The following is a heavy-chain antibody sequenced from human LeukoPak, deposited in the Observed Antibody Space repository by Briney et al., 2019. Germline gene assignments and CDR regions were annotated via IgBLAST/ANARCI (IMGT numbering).Heavy chain of an antibody. D-gene: IGHD1-7*01. J-gene: IGHJ4*02. CDR1: GGSFSGYY. V-gene: IGHV4-34*01. Sequence: PSETLSLTCAVYGGSFSGYYWSWIRQPPGKGLEWIGEINHSGRNNYNPSLKSRVTISVDTSRNQFSLKLSSVTAADTAVYYCARATGTKVPPGYWGQGTLVTVSS. CDR3: ARATGTKVPPGY. CDR2: INHSGRN.